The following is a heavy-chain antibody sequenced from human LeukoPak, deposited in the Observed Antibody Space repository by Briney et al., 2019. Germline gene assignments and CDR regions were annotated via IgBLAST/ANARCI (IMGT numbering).Heavy chain of an antibody. CDR1: GGSISTYS. J-gene: IGHJ4*02. CDR2: IYYSGNT. V-gene: IGHV4-59*01. CDR3: ARVRLVGYDILTGYYSFDY. Sequence: ETLSLTCTVSGGSISTYSWSWIRQPPGKGLEWIGYIYYSGNTNYNPSLKSRVTISVDTSKNQFSLKLSSVTAADTAVYYRARVRLVGYDILTGYYSFDYWGQGTLVTVSS. D-gene: IGHD3-9*01.